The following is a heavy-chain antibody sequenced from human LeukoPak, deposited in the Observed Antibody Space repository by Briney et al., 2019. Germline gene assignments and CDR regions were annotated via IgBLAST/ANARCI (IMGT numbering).Heavy chain of an antibody. CDR3: ARPGITAFDI. J-gene: IGHJ3*02. CDR2: ISSSGSVT. Sequence: GGSLRLSCVASGFTLSSHKINWVRQAPGKGLEWVSHISSSGSVTYYGDSVKGRITISRDNAKNSVSLYMNSLSAEDSAVYYCARPGITAFDIWGQGTMVTVSS. D-gene: IGHD3-10*01. CDR1: GFTLSSHK. V-gene: IGHV3-48*01.